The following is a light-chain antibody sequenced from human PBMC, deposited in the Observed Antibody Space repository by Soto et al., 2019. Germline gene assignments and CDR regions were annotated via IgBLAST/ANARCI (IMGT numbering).Light chain of an antibody. CDR2: LGS. J-gene: IGKJ1*01. CDR3: MQPLENFRK. Sequence: IVMTQSPPSLSVTPGEAASISCMSSARLLHKNGYNYVDWYMQKPGQSPQLLIYLGSNRASGVPDRFSGSGSDTYFTLEISRVEADDVGVYYCMQPLENFRKFGQGTKV. V-gene: IGKV2-28*01. CDR1: ARLLHKNGYNY.